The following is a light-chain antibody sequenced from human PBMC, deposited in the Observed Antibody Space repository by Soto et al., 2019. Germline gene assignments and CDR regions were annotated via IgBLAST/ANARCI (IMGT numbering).Light chain of an antibody. Sequence: QSALTQPSSVSGSPGQSITISCTGTSSDVGGYEYVSWYQLHPGRAPKLMVFEVNNRPSGVSYRFSGSKSGNTASLTISGLQAEDKADYFCSSYSISTAYLFGTGTKVTVL. CDR2: EVN. CDR3: SSYSISTAYL. V-gene: IGLV2-14*01. CDR1: SSDVGGYEY. J-gene: IGLJ1*01.